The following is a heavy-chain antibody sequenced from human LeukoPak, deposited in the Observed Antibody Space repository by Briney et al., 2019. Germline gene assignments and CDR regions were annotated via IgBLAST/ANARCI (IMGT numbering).Heavy chain of an antibody. Sequence: PGGSLRLSCAASGFTFSSYAMSWVRQAPGKGLGWVSAISGSGGSTYYADPVKGRFTISRDNSKNTLYLQMNSLRAEDTAVYYCAKDVDSGSYCFFDYWGQGTLVTVSS. J-gene: IGHJ4*02. V-gene: IGHV3-23*01. CDR1: GFTFSSYA. CDR3: AKDVDSGSYCFFDY. D-gene: IGHD1-26*01. CDR2: ISGSGGST.